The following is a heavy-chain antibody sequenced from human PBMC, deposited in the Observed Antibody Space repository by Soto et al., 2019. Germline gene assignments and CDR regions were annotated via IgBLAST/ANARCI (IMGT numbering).Heavy chain of an antibody. CDR2: IKQDGSEK. CDR3: ARENAVVVPAAIHCSGGSCYSGLESYYYGMDV. J-gene: IGHJ6*02. D-gene: IGHD2-15*01. CDR1: GFTFSSYW. V-gene: IGHV3-7*05. Sequence: GGSLRLSCAASGFTFSSYWMSWVRQAPGKGLEWVANIKQDGSEKYYVDSVKGRFTISRDNAKNSLYLQMNSLRAEDTAVYYCARENAVVVPAAIHCSGGSCYSGLESYYYGMDVWGQGTTVTVSS.